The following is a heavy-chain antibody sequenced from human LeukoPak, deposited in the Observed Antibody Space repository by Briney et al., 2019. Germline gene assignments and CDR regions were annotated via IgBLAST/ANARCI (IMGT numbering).Heavy chain of an antibody. J-gene: IGHJ4*02. Sequence: SQTLSLTFAISGDSVSSNSAAWNWIRQSPSRGLEWLGRTYYRSKWYYDYAVAVKSRISINPDTSKNQFSLQLSSVTPGDTAVYYCADSANYGGNSGYFDYWGQGTLVTVSS. CDR3: ADSANYGGNSGYFDY. CDR2: TYYRSKWYY. CDR1: GDSVSSNSAA. D-gene: IGHD4-23*01. V-gene: IGHV6-1*01.